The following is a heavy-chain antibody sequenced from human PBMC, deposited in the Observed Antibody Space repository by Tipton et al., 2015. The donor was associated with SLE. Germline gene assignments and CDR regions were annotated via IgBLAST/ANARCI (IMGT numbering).Heavy chain of an antibody. J-gene: IGHJ4*02. CDR1: GFSLSSYE. CDR2: INSDGSST. Sequence: SLRLSCAASGFSLSSYEMNWVRQAPGKGLEWVSRINSDGSSTGYADSVKGRFTISRDNAKNTLYLQMNSLRAEDTAVYYCARAGPLLWVPYFDYWGQGTLVTVSS. CDR3: ARAGPLLWVPYFDY. D-gene: IGHD3-10*01. V-gene: IGHV3-74*01.